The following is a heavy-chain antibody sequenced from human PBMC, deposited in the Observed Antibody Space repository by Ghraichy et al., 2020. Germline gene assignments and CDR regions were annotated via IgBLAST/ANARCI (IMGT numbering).Heavy chain of an antibody. V-gene: IGHV4-39*01. D-gene: IGHD2-15*01. CDR2: IYYSGTT. CDR3: ARRQGCSGGSFYSYYMDV. CDR1: GGFISSSDYY. J-gene: IGHJ6*03. Sequence: SETLSLTCTVSGGFISSSDYYWGWIRQPPGKGLEWIGSIYYSGTTYYKLSLKSRVTISVDTSKNQFSLKLSSVTAADTAVYYCARRQGCSGGSFYSYYMDVWGKGTTVTVSS.